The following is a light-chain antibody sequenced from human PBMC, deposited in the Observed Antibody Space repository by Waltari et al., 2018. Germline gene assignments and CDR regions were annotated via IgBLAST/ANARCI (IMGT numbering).Light chain of an antibody. CDR3: YSSDSTGLRV. Sequence: SYELTQPPSVSVSPGQTARITCSGHELPRKYAYWFQQKSGQAPRLVIYEDTKRPSGIPVRFSGSSSGPVATLTITGAQVDDEADYYCYSSDSTGLRVFGGGTTVVVL. CDR1: ELPRKY. CDR2: EDT. J-gene: IGLJ1*01. V-gene: IGLV3-10*01.